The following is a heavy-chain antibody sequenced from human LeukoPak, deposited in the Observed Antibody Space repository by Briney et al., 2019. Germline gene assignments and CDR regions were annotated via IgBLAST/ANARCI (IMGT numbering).Heavy chain of an antibody. Sequence: GGSLRLSCAASGFTFSSYWMHWVRQAPGKGLEWVSRMDPDGRTIDYADSVKGRFTISRDNAKDTLYLQMSSLRDEDTAVYYCVRDPYYDGPSYGAFNFWGQGTIVTVSS. CDR2: MDPDGRTI. CDR1: GFTFSSYW. V-gene: IGHV3-74*01. D-gene: IGHD3-22*01. CDR3: VRDPYYDGPSYGAFNF. J-gene: IGHJ3*01.